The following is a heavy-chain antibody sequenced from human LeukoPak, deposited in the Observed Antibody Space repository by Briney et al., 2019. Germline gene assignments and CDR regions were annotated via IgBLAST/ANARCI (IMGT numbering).Heavy chain of an antibody. J-gene: IGHJ5*02. V-gene: IGHV3-53*01. CDR2: IYSGGST. CDR3: ARALYGSGSYYNVWFDP. CDR1: GFTFSDYY. Sequence: GGSLRLSCAASGFTFSDYYMSWVRQAPGKGLEWVSVIYSGGSTYYADSVKGRFTISRDNSKNTLYLQMNSLRAEDTAVYYCARALYGSGSYYNVWFDPWGQGTLVTVSS. D-gene: IGHD3-10*01.